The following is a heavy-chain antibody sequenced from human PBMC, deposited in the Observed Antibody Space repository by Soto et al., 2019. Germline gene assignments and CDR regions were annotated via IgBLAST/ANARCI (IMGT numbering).Heavy chain of an antibody. CDR1: GGSISSSNW. J-gene: IGHJ3*02. Sequence: ASETLSLTCAVSGGSISSSNWWSWVRQPPGKGLEWIGEIYHSGSTNYNPSLKSRVTISVDKSKNQFSLKLSSVTAADTAVYYCARASYDSSGYYDAFDIWGQGTMVTVSS. CDR3: ARASYDSSGYYDAFDI. D-gene: IGHD3-22*01. CDR2: IYHSGST. V-gene: IGHV4-4*02.